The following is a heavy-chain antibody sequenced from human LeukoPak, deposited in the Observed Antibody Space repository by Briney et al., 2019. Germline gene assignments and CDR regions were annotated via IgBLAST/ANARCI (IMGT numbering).Heavy chain of an antibody. CDR2: IYDTGST. D-gene: IGHD4/OR15-4a*01. CDR3: ARGLSSTYGQNSDY. V-gene: IGHV4-59*02. Sequence: SETLSLTCTVYGGSVSGYYWSWIRQPPGRGLEWIGFIYDTGSTNYNPALKSRVTISRDTARNQVSLQLTAVSTADTAVCFCARGLSSTYGQNSDYWGRGNLVTVSS. J-gene: IGHJ4*02. CDR1: GGSVSGYY.